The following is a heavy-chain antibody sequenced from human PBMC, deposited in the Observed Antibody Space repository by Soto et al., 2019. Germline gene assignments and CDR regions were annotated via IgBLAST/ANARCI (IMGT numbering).Heavy chain of an antibody. Sequence: GASVKVSCKASGGSFSNFGIGWVRQAPGQGLEWMGGIDPVFGRPNYAQRFRGRLTITADESTSTGYMELISLRSDDTAVYYCAREGSGYNFWGQGTQVTVSS. CDR3: AREGSGYNF. CDR2: IDPVFGRP. D-gene: IGHD5-12*01. V-gene: IGHV1-69*13. CDR1: GGSFSNFG. J-gene: IGHJ4*02.